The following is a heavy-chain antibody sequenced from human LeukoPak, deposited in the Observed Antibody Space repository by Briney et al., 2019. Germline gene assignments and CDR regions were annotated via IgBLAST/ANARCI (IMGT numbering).Heavy chain of an antibody. Sequence: SETLSLTCTVSGGSIGGYYWSWIRQPPGKGLEWIGYIYTTGRTNYNPSLKSRVTISVDTSKNQFSPKLNSVTAADTAVYYCAKILGSGVWYGFDIWGQGTMVTVSS. D-gene: IGHD2-21*01. J-gene: IGHJ3*02. CDR2: IYTTGRT. V-gene: IGHV4-4*09. CDR1: GGSIGGYY. CDR3: AKILGSGVWYGFDI.